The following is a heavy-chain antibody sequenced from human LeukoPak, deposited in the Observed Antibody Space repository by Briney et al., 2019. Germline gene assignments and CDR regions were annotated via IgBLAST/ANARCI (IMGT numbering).Heavy chain of an antibody. CDR3: ARARSATMVRGGLDY. V-gene: IGHV1-69*04. CDR1: GGTFSSYA. D-gene: IGHD3-10*01. Sequence: GASVKVSCKASGGTFSSYAISWVRQAPGQGLEWMGRIIPILGIANYAQKFQGRVTITADKSTSTAYMELSSLRSEDTAVYYCARARSATMVRGGLDYWGQGTLVTVSS. J-gene: IGHJ4*02. CDR2: IIPILGIA.